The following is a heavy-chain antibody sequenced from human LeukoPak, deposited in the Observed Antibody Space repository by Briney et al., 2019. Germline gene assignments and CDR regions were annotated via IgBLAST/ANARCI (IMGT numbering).Heavy chain of an antibody. CDR1: GFTFSSYS. J-gene: IGHJ6*02. CDR2: ISSSSSYI. D-gene: IGHD4-23*01. Sequence: PGGSLRLSCAASGFTFSSYSMNWVRQAPGKGLEWVSYISSSSSYIYYADSVKGRFTISRDNAKNSLYLQMNSLRAEDTAVYYCARASAGGSGMDVWGQGTTVTVSS. CDR3: ARASAGGSGMDV. V-gene: IGHV3-21*05.